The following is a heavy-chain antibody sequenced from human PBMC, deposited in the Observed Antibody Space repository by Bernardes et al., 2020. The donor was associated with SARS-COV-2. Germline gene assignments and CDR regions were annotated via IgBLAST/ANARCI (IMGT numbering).Heavy chain of an antibody. CDR1: GFTFSSYA. CDR2: IRGNGDTT. CDR3: AKEWDTVPGNAFDI. V-gene: IGHV3-23*01. D-gene: IGHD2-8*01. J-gene: IGHJ3*02. Sequence: GGSLRLSCAASGFTFSSYAISWVRQAPGKGLEWVSAIRGNGDTTYYADSVKGRFTISRDNSENTLYLQMNSLRVEDTAVYYCAKEWDTVPGNAFDIWGHGTLVTGSS.